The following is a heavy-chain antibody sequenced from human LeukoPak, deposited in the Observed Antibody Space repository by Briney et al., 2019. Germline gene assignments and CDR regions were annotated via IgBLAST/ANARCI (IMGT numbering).Heavy chain of an antibody. CDR3: ARQTIAARLTDY. Sequence: GPSVTVSCKPSGFTFTDHYMHWVRQAAGQGLEWMGWVNPNSSGTTYEHKFQGRVTMNRDTSIRTAYMERSSLRSADTGMYFCARQTIAARLTDYWGQGTLVTVSS. CDR1: GFTFTDHY. J-gene: IGHJ4*02. V-gene: IGHV1-2*02. D-gene: IGHD6-6*01. CDR2: VNPNSSGT.